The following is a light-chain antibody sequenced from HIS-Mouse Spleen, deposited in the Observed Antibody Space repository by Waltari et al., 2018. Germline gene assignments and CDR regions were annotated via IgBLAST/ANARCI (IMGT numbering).Light chain of an antibody. J-gene: IGLJ3*02. CDR3: SSYTSSSTLGV. CDR1: SSDVGCYNY. CDR2: EVS. Sequence: QSALTQPASVSGSPGQSITISCTGTSSDVGCYNYVSWYQQHPGKAPKLMIYEVSNRPAGVYNRFACCKSGNKASLTSSELQAEDEADYYGSSYTSSSTLGVFGGGTKLTVL. V-gene: IGLV2-14*01.